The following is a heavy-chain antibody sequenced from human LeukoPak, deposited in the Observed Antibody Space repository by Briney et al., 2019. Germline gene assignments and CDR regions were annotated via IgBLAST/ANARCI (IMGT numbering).Heavy chain of an antibody. Sequence: GASVKVSCKASGYTFTSYGISWVRQAPGQGLEWMGWISAYSGDTNYAQKFQGRVTITADESTSTAYMELSSLRSEDTAVYYCARDGGTYGYSSSWLSPYYFDYWGQGTLVTVSS. CDR2: ISAYSGDT. J-gene: IGHJ4*02. CDR1: GYTFTSYG. D-gene: IGHD6-13*01. V-gene: IGHV1-18*01. CDR3: ARDGGTYGYSSSWLSPYYFDY.